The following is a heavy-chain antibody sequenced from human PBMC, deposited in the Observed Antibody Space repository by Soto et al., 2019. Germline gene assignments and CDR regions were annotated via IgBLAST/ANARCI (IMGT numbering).Heavy chain of an antibody. V-gene: IGHV4-34*01. J-gene: IGHJ4*02. D-gene: IGHD2-2*01. CDR1: GGSFSGYY. CDR2: INHSGST. CDR3: ARAWYQLHHFDY. Sequence: SETLSLTCAVYGGSFSGYYWSWIRQPPGKGLEWIGEINHSGSTNYNPSLKSRVTISVDTSKNQFSLKLSSVTAADTAVYYCARAWYQLHHFDYWGQGTLVTVSS.